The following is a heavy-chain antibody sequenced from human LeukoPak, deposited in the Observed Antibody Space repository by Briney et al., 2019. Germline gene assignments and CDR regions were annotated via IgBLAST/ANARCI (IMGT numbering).Heavy chain of an antibody. CDR2: IYYSGST. CDR1: GGSISSYY. J-gene: IGHJ4*02. Sequence: SETLPLTCTVSGGSISSYYWSWIRQPPGKGLEWIGYIYYSGSTNYNPSLKSRVTISVDTSKNQFSLKLSSVTAADTAVYYCARHEVPDYFDYWGQGTLVTVSS. V-gene: IGHV4-59*08. CDR3: ARHEVPDYFDY.